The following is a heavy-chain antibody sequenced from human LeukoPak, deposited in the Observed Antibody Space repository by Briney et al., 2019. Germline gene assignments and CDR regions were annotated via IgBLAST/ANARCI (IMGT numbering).Heavy chain of an antibody. Sequence: SVKVSYKASGGTFSSYAISWERQAPGQGLEWMGGIIPIFGTANYAQKFQGRVTITADKSTSTAYMELSSLRSEDTAVYYCARQSIAAAGDIDYWGQGTLVTVSS. V-gene: IGHV1-69*06. CDR3: ARQSIAAAGDIDY. D-gene: IGHD6-13*01. CDR1: GGTFSSYA. J-gene: IGHJ4*02. CDR2: IIPIFGTA.